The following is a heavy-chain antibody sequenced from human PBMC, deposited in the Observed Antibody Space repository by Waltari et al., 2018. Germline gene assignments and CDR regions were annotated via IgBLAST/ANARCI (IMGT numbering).Heavy chain of an antibody. Sequence: QVQLVQSGAEVKKPGSSVKVSCKASGGTFGRFAISWVRQAAGEGLEWMGGIIPKIGASNYAQKFQGRVTITADDSTRIAYMEVSSLSFEDTAVYSCATDTSPPYWGQGTLVIVSS. CDR2: IIPKIGAS. V-gene: IGHV1-69*01. J-gene: IGHJ4*02. CDR1: GGTFGRFA. CDR3: ATDTSPPY. D-gene: IGHD2-2*01.